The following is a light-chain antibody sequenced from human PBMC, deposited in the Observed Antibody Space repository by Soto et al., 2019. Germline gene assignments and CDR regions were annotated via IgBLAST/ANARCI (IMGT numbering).Light chain of an antibody. Sequence: QSVLTQPPSVSEAPRQRVTISCSGNSSNIGSNAVNWYQQLPGKAPKLLIYYDDLLPSGVSDRFSGSKSGTSASLAISGLQSEDEADYHCAAWDDSLNGPVFGGGTKLTVL. CDR2: YDD. V-gene: IGLV1-36*01. J-gene: IGLJ2*01. CDR3: AAWDDSLNGPV. CDR1: SSNIGSNA.